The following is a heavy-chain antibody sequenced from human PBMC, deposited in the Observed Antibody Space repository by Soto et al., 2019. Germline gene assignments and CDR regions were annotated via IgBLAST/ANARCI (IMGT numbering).Heavy chain of an antibody. Sequence: VASVKVSCKASGGTFSSYAISWVRQAPGQGLEWMGGIIPIFGTANYAQKFQGRVTITADESTSTAYMELSSLRSEDTAVYYCARADTDTAMVELDYWGQGTLVTVSS. J-gene: IGHJ4*02. CDR2: IIPIFGTA. V-gene: IGHV1-69*13. CDR1: GGTFSSYA. D-gene: IGHD5-18*01. CDR3: ARADTDTAMVELDY.